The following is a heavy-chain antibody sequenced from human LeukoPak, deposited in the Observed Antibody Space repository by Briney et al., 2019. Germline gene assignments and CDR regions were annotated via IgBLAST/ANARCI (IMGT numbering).Heavy chain of an antibody. CDR2: ISTTGGTT. CDR3: ARRSAAXDAFDI. D-gene: IGHD6-25*01. V-gene: IGHV3-23*01. J-gene: IGHJ3*02. Sequence: GGSLRLSCAASGLTFSSYGMSWVRQAPGRGLEWVSAISTTGGTTYYADSVRGRFTISRDNSRNTLYLQMNSLRAEDTAVYYCARRSAAXDAFDIXXQGTKVTVXS. CDR1: GLTFSSYG.